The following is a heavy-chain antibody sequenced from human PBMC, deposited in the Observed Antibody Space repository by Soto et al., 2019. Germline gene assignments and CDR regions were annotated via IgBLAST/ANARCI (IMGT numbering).Heavy chain of an antibody. D-gene: IGHD4-17*01. V-gene: IGHV1-69*13. J-gene: IGHJ4*02. Sequence: SVKVSCKASGGTFSSYAISWVRQAPGQGLEWMGGIIPIFGTANYAQKFQGRVTITADESTSTAYMELSSLRSEDTALYYCARTTAVPNTLRSRYFFDYWGQGTLVTVSS. CDR2: IIPIFGTA. CDR3: ARTTAVPNTLRSRYFFDY. CDR1: GGTFSSYA.